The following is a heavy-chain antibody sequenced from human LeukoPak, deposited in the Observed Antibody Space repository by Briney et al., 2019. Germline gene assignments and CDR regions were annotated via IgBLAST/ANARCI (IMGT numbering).Heavy chain of an antibody. D-gene: IGHD3-3*01. CDR1: GFTFDDYA. CDR2: ISGDGGST. J-gene: IGHJ3*02. CDR3: AKDIVFGWLRFLEWLPHPYAFDI. V-gene: IGHV3-43*02. Sequence: PGGSLRLSCAASGFTFDDYAMHWVRQAPGKGLEWVSLISGDGGSTYYADSVKGRFTISRDNSKNSLYLQMNSLRTEDTALYYCAKDIVFGWLRFLEWLPHPYAFDIWGQGTMVTVSS.